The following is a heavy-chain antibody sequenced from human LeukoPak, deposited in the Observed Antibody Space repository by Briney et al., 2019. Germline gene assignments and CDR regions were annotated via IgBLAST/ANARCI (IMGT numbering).Heavy chain of an antibody. D-gene: IGHD5-24*01. CDR1: GFTFSDYY. CDR2: ISSIST. CDR3: ARDLAPRSFDY. J-gene: IGHJ4*02. Sequence: PGGSLRLSCAASGFTFSDYYMNWIRQAPGKGLEWVSSISSISTYTAYADSLRGRSTISRDNSNNSLYLQMDSLRVEDTAVYYCARDLAPRSFDYWGQGTLVTVSS. V-gene: IGHV3-11*06.